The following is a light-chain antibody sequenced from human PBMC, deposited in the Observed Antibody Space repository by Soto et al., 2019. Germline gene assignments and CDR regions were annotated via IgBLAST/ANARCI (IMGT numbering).Light chain of an antibody. Sequence: DIQMTQSPSSLSASVGDRFTITFLAGHIISTYLNLYQQKPGKAPNLLIYAASSLQSGVPSSFSGGGSGTDFTLTISSLQPEDFATYYCQQSYNIPRTFGQGTRLEI. CDR2: AAS. V-gene: IGKV1-39*01. J-gene: IGKJ5*01. CDR3: QQSYNIPRT. CDR1: HIISTY.